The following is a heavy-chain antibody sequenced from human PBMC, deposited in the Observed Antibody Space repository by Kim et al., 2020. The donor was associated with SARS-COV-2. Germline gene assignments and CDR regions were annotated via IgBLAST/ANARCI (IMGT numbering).Heavy chain of an antibody. CDR2: INAGNGNT. V-gene: IGHV1-3*01. CDR3: AREMSGSGRGEVDWFDP. Sequence: ASVKVSCKASGYTFTSYAMHWVRQAPGQRLEWMGCINAGNGNTKYSQKFQGRVTITRDTSASTAYMELSSLRSEDTAVYYCAREMSGSGRGEVDWFDPWGQGTLVTVSS. J-gene: IGHJ5*02. D-gene: IGHD3-16*01. CDR1: GYTFTSYA.